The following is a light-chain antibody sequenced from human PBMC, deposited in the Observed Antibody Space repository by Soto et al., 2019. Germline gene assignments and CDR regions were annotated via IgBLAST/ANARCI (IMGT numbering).Light chain of an antibody. CDR1: QSVSSSY. V-gene: IGKV3-20*01. CDR2: GAS. CDR3: QQYGRSPLVT. J-gene: IGKJ5*01. Sequence: EIVLTQSPGTLSLSPGERATLSCRASQSVSSSYLAWYQQKPGQAPRLLIYGASSRATGIPDRFSGSGSGTEFTLTISRVEPEDFAVYSCQQYGRSPLVTFGQGTRLEIK.